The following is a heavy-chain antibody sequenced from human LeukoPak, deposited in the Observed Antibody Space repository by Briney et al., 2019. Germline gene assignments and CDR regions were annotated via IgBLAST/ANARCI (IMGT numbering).Heavy chain of an antibody. CDR2: IKQDGSEK. CDR1: GFTFSNYW. Sequence: PGGSLRLSCAASGFTFSNYWMIWVRQAPGKGLEWVASIKQDGSEKQYVGSVRGRFTISRDNAKNVLDLQMNSLTAEDTAVYYCAKDIHYFQSVYWGQGTLVTVSS. V-gene: IGHV3-7*01. J-gene: IGHJ4*02. D-gene: IGHD3-10*01. CDR3: AKDIHYFQSVY.